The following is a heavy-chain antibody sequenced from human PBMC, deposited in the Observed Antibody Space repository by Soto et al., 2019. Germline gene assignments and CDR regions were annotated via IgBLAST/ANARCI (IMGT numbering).Heavy chain of an antibody. CDR2: IYYSGST. CDR1: GGSISSYY. Sequence: PSETLSLTCTVSGGSISSYYWSWIRQPPGKGLEWIGYIYYSGSTNNNPSLTRRVTISVDTSKNQYPLKLSPVTAADTAADYCAGVGIHSRGPTGNWFDPWGQGTLVTVSS. CDR3: AGVGIHSRGPTGNWFDP. D-gene: IGHD6-19*01. V-gene: IGHV4-59*01. J-gene: IGHJ5*02.